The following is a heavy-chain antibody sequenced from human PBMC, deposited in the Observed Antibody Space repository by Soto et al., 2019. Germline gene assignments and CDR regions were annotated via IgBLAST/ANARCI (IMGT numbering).Heavy chain of an antibody. Sequence: SETLSLTCTVSGGSISSSSYYWGWIRQPPGKGREWIGSIYYSGSTYYNPSLKSRVTISVDTSKNQFSLKLSSVTAADTAVYYCARHRLSTAASGYYYYGMDVWGQGTTVT. CDR2: IYYSGST. V-gene: IGHV4-39*01. CDR1: GGSISSSSYY. CDR3: ARHRLSTAASGYYYYGMDV. J-gene: IGHJ6*02. D-gene: IGHD3-10*01.